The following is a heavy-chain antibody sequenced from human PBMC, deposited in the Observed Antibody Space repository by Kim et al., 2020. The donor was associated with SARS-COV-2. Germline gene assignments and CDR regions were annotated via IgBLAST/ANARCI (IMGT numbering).Heavy chain of an antibody. J-gene: IGHJ4*01. CDR1: SGSISSYY. CDR2: INYSGGT. V-gene: IGHV4-59*01. Sequence: SETLSLTCTVSSGSISSYYWSWIRQPPGRGLEWIGNINYSGGTDYNPSLQSRVTISVDTSKNQFSLRLTSVTPAATAVYYCARLPVLWGHGALVTVSS. CDR3: ARLPVL. D-gene: IGHD6-19*01.